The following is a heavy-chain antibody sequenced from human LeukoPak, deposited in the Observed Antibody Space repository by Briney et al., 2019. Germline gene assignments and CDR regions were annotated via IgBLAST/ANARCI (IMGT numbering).Heavy chain of an antibody. V-gene: IGHV3-66*01. CDR3: AAEGYYYYGMDV. CDR1: GGSISSYY. J-gene: IGHJ6*02. Sequence: ETLSLTCTVSGGSISSYYWSWVRQAPGKGLEWVSVIYSGGSTYYADSVKGRFTISRDNSKNTLYLQMNSLRAEDTAVYYCAAEGYYYYGMDVWGQGTTVTVSS. CDR2: IYSGGST.